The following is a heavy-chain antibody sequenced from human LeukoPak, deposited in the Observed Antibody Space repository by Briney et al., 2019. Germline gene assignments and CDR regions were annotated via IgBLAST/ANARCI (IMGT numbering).Heavy chain of an antibody. D-gene: IGHD2-21*02. Sequence: ASVKVSCKASGGTFSSYAISWVRPAPGQGLEWMGGIIPIFGTANYAQKFQGRVTITADESTSTAYMELSSLRSEDTAVYYCARDFRNRALSTIVVVTKDYYYYGMDVWGQGTTVTVSS. CDR1: GGTFSSYA. J-gene: IGHJ6*02. V-gene: IGHV1-69*13. CDR2: IIPIFGTA. CDR3: ARDFRNRALSTIVVVTKDYYYYGMDV.